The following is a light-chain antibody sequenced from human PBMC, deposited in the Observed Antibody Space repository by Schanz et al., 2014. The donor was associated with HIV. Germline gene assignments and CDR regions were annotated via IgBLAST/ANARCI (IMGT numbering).Light chain of an antibody. CDR3: QQYAGSPT. J-gene: IGKJ3*01. Sequence: EPVLTQSPGTLSLFPGERATLSCRASQSVSSSYLAWYQHKPGQAPRLLIYGASSRATGIPDRFSGSGSGTDFTLTISRLEPEDFAVYYCQQYAGSPTFGPGTTVDIK. CDR1: QSVSSSY. V-gene: IGKV3-20*01. CDR2: GAS.